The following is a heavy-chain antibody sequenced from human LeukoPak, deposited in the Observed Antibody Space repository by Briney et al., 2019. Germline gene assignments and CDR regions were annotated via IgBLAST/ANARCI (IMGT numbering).Heavy chain of an antibody. D-gene: IGHD6-19*01. Sequence: SLRLSCAASGFTFSSYGMHWVRQAPGKGLEWVAVIWYDGSNKYYSDSVKGRFTISRDNSKNTLYLQMNSLRAEDTAVYYCARGALSSGWYLDYWGQGTLVTVSS. CDR1: GFTFSSYG. V-gene: IGHV3-33*01. J-gene: IGHJ4*02. CDR2: IWYDGSNK. CDR3: ARGALSSGWYLDY.